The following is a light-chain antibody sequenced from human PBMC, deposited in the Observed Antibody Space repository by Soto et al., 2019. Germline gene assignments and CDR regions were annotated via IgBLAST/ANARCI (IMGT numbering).Light chain of an antibody. CDR3: AAWDDSLNGVV. V-gene: IGLV1-44*01. CDR1: ISNIGTNF. J-gene: IGLJ2*01. Sequence: QSVLIQPPSASGTPGQRVTISCSGSISNIGTNFVNWYQPLPGTAPKLLIYSNNQRPSGVPDRFSGSKSGTSASLAISGLQSEDEADYYCAAWDDSLNGVVFGGGTKLTVL. CDR2: SNN.